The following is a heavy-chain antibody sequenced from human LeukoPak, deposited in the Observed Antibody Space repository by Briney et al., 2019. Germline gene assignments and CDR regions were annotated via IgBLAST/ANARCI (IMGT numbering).Heavy chain of an antibody. CDR2: ISSSSSYI. Sequence: GGSLRLSCAASGFTFSSYSMNWVRQAPGKGLEWVSSISSSSSYIYYADSVKGRFTISRDNAKNSLYLQMNSLRAEDTAVYYCARAVDDSSGYYLTLWGQGTLVTVSS. CDR1: GFTFSSYS. CDR3: ARAVDDSSGYYLTL. D-gene: IGHD3-22*01. V-gene: IGHV3-21*01. J-gene: IGHJ4*02.